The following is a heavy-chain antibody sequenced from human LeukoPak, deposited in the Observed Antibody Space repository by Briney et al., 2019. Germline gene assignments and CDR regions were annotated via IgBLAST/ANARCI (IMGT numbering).Heavy chain of an antibody. V-gene: IGHV3-23*01. CDR2: IGATGDIT. CDR3: ARTWFGDLEIRFDP. Sequence: GGSLRLSCAASGFTFSSYSMIWVRQAPGKGLEWLSLIGATGDITYYADSVKGRFTISRDNSKNTVYLQMDGLRAGDTAVYYCARTWFGDLEIRFDPWGQGTLVTVSS. CDR1: GFTFSSYS. J-gene: IGHJ5*02. D-gene: IGHD3-10*01.